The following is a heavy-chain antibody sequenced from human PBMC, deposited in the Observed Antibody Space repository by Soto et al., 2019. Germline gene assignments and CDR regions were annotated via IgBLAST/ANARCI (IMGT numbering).Heavy chain of an antibody. CDR3: AREGLNYYGSGSSFDY. D-gene: IGHD3-10*01. J-gene: IGHJ4*02. CDR2: ISYDGSNK. V-gene: IGHV3-30-3*01. CDR1: GFTFSSYA. Sequence: VQLVESGGGVVQPGRSLRLSCAASGFTFSSYAMHWVRQAPGKGLEWVAVISYDGSNKYYADSVKGRFTISRDNSKNTLYLQMNSLRAEDTAVYYCAREGLNYYGSGSSFDYWGQGTLVTVSS.